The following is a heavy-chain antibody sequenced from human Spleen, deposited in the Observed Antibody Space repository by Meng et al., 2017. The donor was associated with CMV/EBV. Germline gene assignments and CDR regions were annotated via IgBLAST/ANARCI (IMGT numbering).Heavy chain of an antibody. J-gene: IGHJ4*02. D-gene: IGHD3-16*01. V-gene: IGHV1-8*03. CDR2: MNPNSGNT. Sequence: ASVKVSCKASGYTFTNCYMHWVRQAPGQGLEWMGWMNPNSGNTGYAQKFQGRVTITRNTSISTAYMELSSLRSEDTAVYYCARGGGTLTYFDFWGQGTLVTVSS. CDR3: ARGGGTLTYFDF. CDR1: GYTFTNCY.